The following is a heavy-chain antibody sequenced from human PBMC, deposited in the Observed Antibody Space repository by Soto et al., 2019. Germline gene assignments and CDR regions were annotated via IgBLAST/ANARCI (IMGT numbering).Heavy chain of an antibody. J-gene: IGHJ6*02. V-gene: IGHV1-18*01. CDR2: ISAYNGNT. D-gene: IGHD2-15*01. CDR3: ARDSHGGVVVAATPGYYYYYGMDV. CDR1: GYTFTSYG. Sequence: GASVKVSCKASGYTFTSYGISWVRQAPGQGLEWMGWISAYNGNTNYAQKLQGRVTMTTDTSTSTAYMELRSLRSDDTAVYYCARDSHGGVVVAATPGYYYYYGMDVWGQGTTVTVSS.